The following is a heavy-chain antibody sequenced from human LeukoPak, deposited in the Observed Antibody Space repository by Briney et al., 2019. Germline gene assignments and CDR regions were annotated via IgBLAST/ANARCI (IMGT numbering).Heavy chain of an antibody. Sequence: SETLSLTCTVSGGSISSSSYYWGWIRQPPGKGLEWIGSIYYSGSTYYNPSLKSRVTISVDTSKNQFSLKLSSVTAADTAVYYCARQAVATISYYYYMDVWGKGTTVTVSS. CDR1: GGSISSSSYY. J-gene: IGHJ6*03. V-gene: IGHV4-39*01. D-gene: IGHD5-12*01. CDR2: IYYSGST. CDR3: ARQAVATISYYYYMDV.